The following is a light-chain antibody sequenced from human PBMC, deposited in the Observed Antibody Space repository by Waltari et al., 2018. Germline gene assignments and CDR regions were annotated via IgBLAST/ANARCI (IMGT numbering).Light chain of an antibody. J-gene: IGLJ2*01. V-gene: IGLV3-25*03. CDR1: ALPKQY. Sequence: SYELTQPPSVSVSPGQTARITCSGDALPKQYAYWYQQQAGQAPVLVIYKDTERPSEIPERFSGSSSGTTVTLIISGVQAEDEADYYCQSADSSTYVIFGGGTKLTVL. CDR2: KDT. CDR3: QSADSSTYVI.